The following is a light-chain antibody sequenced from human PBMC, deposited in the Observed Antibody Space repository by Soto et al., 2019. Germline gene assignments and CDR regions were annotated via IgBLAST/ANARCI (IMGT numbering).Light chain of an antibody. V-gene: IGKV1-9*01. CDR2: AAS. Sequence: DIQLTQSPSFLSASVGDRVTITCRASQGISSYLAWYQQKPGKAPKLLIYAASTLQSGVPSRFSGSGSGTEFALTIGSRQPEDFATYYCQQLDGYLMYTFDEGTKLEIK. CDR1: QGISSY. CDR3: QQLDGYLMYT. J-gene: IGKJ2*01.